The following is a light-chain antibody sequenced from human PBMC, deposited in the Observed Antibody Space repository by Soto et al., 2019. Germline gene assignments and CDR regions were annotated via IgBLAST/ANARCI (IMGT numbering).Light chain of an antibody. CDR3: MQETHWPIT. CDR2: KGS. J-gene: IGKJ5*01. Sequence: VVMTQSPRSLAVTLGQPSSISCRSNQSLVYGGGIADFSWFQQRPGRSPRRLSYKGSNRDSGVPARSRGSGSGTDFAMKISRVEADDVGVYYCMQETHWPITFGQGTRVEIK. CDR1: QSLVYGGGIAD. V-gene: IGKV2-30*01.